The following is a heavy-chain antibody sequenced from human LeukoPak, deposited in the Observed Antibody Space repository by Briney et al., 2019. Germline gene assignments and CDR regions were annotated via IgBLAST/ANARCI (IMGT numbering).Heavy chain of an antibody. V-gene: IGHV3-23*01. D-gene: IGHD2-2*01. CDR2: IKDSGGST. J-gene: IGHJ4*02. CDR3: ARDPTADDY. Sequence: HPGGSLRLSCAASGFTFRNYAMSWVRQAPGKGLEWVTTIKDSGGSTYCADSVKGRFTISRDNAKNSLFLQMNSLRAEDTAIYYCARDPTADDYWGQGTLVTVSS. CDR1: GFTFRNYA.